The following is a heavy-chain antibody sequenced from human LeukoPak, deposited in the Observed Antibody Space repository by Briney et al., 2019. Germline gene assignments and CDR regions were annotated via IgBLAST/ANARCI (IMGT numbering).Heavy chain of an antibody. Sequence: ASVKVSCKASGYTSNSYGVSWVRQAPGQGLEWMGWISGYNGNTNYAQKLQGRVTMTTDTSTRTAYMELRSLRSDDTAVYYCARDLGGVVPTAMYTDYWGQGTLVTVSS. D-gene: IGHD2-2*01. J-gene: IGHJ4*02. CDR3: ARDLGGVVPTAMYTDY. CDR1: GYTSNSYG. V-gene: IGHV1-18*01. CDR2: ISGYNGNT.